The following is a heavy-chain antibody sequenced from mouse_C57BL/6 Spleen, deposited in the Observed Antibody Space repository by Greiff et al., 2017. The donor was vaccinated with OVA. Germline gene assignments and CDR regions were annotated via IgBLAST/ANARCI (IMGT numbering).Heavy chain of an antibody. CDR1: GYAFTNYL. Sequence: VQLVESGAELVRPGTSVKVSCKASGYAFTNYLIEWVKQRPGQGLEWIGVINPGSGGTNYNEKFKGKATLTADKSSSTAYMQLSSLTSEDSAVYFCARDYDYDGAMDYWGQGTSVTVSS. J-gene: IGHJ4*01. CDR3: ARDYDYDGAMDY. D-gene: IGHD2-4*01. CDR2: INPGSGGT. V-gene: IGHV1-54*01.